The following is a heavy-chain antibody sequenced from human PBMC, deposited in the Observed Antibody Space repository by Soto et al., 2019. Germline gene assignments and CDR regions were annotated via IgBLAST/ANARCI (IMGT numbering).Heavy chain of an antibody. CDR3: ARNGADYGDYSRDFDY. J-gene: IGHJ4*02. CDR1: GYTFTSYY. V-gene: IGHV1-46*01. CDR2: INPSGGST. Sequence: QVQLVQSGAEVKKPGASVKVSCKASGYTFTSYYMHWVRQAPGQGLEWMGIINPSGGSTSYAQKFHGRVTMTRNTSTSTVYIELSSLRSENTAVYYCARNGADYGDYSRDFDYWGQGTLVTVSS. D-gene: IGHD4-17*01.